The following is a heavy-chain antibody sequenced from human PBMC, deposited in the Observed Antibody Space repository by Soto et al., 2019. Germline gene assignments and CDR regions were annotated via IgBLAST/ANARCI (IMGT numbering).Heavy chain of an antibody. CDR2: INHSGST. CDR1: GGSFSCYY. D-gene: IGHD6-6*01. CDR3: ASGRQLVPDY. Sequence: PSETLSLTCAVYGGSFSCYYWSWIRQPPGKGLEWIGEINHSGSTNYNPSLKSRVTISVDTSKNQFSLRLSSVTAADTAVYYCASGRQLVPDYWGQGTLVTVSS. J-gene: IGHJ4*02. V-gene: IGHV4-34*01.